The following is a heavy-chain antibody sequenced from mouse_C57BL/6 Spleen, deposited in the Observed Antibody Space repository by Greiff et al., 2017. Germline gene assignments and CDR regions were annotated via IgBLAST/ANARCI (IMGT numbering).Heavy chain of an antibody. CDR2: INPNNGGT. Sequence: EVQLQQSGPELVKPGASVKISCKASGYTFTDYYMNWVKQSHGKSLEWIGDINPNNGGTSYNQKFKGKATLTVDKSSSTAYMELRSLTSEDSAVYYCASPLYDYAGYFDVWGTGTTVTVSS. V-gene: IGHV1-26*01. J-gene: IGHJ1*03. CDR1: GYTFTDYY. D-gene: IGHD2-4*01. CDR3: ASPLYDYAGYFDV.